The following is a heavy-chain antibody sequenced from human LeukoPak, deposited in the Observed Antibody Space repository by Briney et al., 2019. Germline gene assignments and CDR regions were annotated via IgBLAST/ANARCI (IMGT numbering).Heavy chain of an antibody. Sequence: GGSLRLSCAASGFTFSSHSMNWVRQAPGKGLEWVSSISPSGNYIYYADSLEGRFTISRDNAKNSLYLQMNSLRAEDTTVYYCARDLSSSTSCYSYWGQGTLVTVPS. CDR3: ARDLSSSTSCYSY. CDR2: ISPSGNYI. J-gene: IGHJ4*02. D-gene: IGHD2-2*01. CDR1: GFTFSSHS. V-gene: IGHV3-21*01.